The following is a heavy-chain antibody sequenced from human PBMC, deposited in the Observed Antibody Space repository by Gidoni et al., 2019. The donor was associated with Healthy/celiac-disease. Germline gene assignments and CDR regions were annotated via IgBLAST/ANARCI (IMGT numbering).Heavy chain of an antibody. V-gene: IGHV3-53*01. D-gene: IGHD4-17*01. Sequence: EVQLVESGGGLIQPGGSLRLSCAASGFTVSSNYMSWVRQAPGKGLEWVSVIYSGGSTYYADSVTGRFTISRDNSKNTLYLQMNSLRAEDTAVYYCARVTTVVTPEFYFDYWGQGTLVTVSS. J-gene: IGHJ4*02. CDR3: ARVTTVVTPEFYFDY. CDR2: IYSGGST. CDR1: GFTVSSNY.